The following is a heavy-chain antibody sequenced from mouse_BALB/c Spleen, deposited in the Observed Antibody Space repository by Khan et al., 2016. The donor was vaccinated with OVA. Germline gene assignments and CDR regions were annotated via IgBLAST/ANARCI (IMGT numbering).Heavy chain of an antibody. CDR1: GFSFSSYS. Sequence: EVELVESGGGLVRPGGSLKLSCAASGFSFSSYSMSWVRQPPEKRLEWVATISSGGSYTYYPDSVKGRFTIYSDNAKNTLYLHMSSLKSEDTAMYYCTRHRCYYSSNPYSAYWGQGTILTVSA. J-gene: IGHJ3*01. D-gene: IGHD1-1*01. CDR3: TRHRCYYSSNPYSAY. CDR2: ISSGGSYT. V-gene: IGHV5-6-4*01.